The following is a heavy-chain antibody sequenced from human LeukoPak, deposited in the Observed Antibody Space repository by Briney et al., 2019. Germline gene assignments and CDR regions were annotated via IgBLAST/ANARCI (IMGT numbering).Heavy chain of an antibody. Sequence: QPGGSLRLSCAASGFTFTNYWMHSVRQAPGKGLVWVSRIKGDGISTSYADSVKGRFTISRDNAMKTLYLQMNSLRAEETAVYYCATGRPSAYEIWGQGTMVTVSS. D-gene: IGHD1-14*01. CDR3: ATGRPSAYEI. V-gene: IGHV3-74*01. CDR1: GFTFTNYW. J-gene: IGHJ3*02. CDR2: IKGDGIST.